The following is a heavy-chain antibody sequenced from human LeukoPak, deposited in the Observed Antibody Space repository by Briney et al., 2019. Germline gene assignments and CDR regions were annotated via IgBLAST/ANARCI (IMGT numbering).Heavy chain of an antibody. V-gene: IGHV1-46*01. CDR3: ARDARMCGRHYYYHYYMDV. D-gene: IGHD2-21*01. Sequence: ASVKVSCKASGYTFTSYYMHWVRQAPGQGLEWMGIINPSGGSTSYAQKFQGRVTMTRDMSTSTVYMELSSLRSEDTAVYYCARDARMCGRHYYYHYYMDVWGKGTTVTISS. CDR1: GYTFTSYY. CDR2: INPSGGST. J-gene: IGHJ6*03.